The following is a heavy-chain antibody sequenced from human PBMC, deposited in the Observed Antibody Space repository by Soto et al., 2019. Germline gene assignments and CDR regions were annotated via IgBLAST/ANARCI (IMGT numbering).Heavy chain of an antibody. D-gene: IGHD3-22*01. CDR2: IYYSGST. CDR3: ARKVGYYDSSGFYNWFDP. CDR1: GGSISSYY. J-gene: IGHJ5*02. V-gene: IGHV4-59*01. Sequence: SETLSLTCTVSGGSISSYYWSWFRQPPGKGLEWIGYIYYSGSTNYNPSLKSRVTISVDTSKNQFSLKLSSVTAADTAVYYCARKVGYYDSSGFYNWFDPWGQGTLVTVSS.